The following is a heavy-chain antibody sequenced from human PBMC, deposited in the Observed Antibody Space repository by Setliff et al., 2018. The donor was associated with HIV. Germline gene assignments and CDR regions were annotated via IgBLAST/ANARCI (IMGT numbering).Heavy chain of an antibody. J-gene: IGHJ4*02. Sequence: SVKVSYKASGGTFSSYAISWVRQAPGQGLEWMGGIIPIFGTANYAQKFQGRVTITTDESTSTAYMELSSLRSEDTAVYYCATGGYSYGWGYYFDYWGQGTLVTVSS. V-gene: IGHV1-69*05. D-gene: IGHD5-18*01. CDR3: ATGGYSYGWGYYFDY. CDR2: IIPIFGTA. CDR1: GGTFSSYA.